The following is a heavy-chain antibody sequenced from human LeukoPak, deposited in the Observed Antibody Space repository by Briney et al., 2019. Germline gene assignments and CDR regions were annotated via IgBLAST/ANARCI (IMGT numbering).Heavy chain of an antibody. V-gene: IGHV1-2*02. CDR2: INPNSGRT. Sequence: GASVMVSCKTSGYTFNDYYVHWVRQAPGQGREWMGWINPNSGRTNYAPKFQGRVTLTTDTSISTAYMELSSLISGDTALYFCARDSSDVLTGYYHFWGQGTLVTVSS. CDR1: GYTFNDYY. D-gene: IGHD3-9*01. CDR3: ARDSSDVLTGYYHF. J-gene: IGHJ4*02.